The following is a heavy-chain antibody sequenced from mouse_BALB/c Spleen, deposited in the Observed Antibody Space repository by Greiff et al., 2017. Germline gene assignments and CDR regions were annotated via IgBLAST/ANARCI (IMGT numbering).Heavy chain of an antibody. CDR1: GFNIKDTY. CDR3: ASYYGYGGLAY. CDR2: IDPANGNT. Sequence: EVQLQQSGAELVKPGASVKLSCTASGFNIKDTYMHWVKQRPEQGLEWIGRIDPANGNTKYDPKFQGKATITADTSSNTAYLQLSSLTSEDTAVYYCASYYGYGGLAYWGQGTLVTVSA. D-gene: IGHD2-14*01. V-gene: IGHV14-3*02. J-gene: IGHJ3*01.